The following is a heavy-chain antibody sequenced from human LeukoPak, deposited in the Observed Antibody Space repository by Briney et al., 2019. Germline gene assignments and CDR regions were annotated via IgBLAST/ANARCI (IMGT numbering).Heavy chain of an antibody. CDR2: IGDDGGDK. Sequence: PGGSLRLSCAASDSIFRHYGMHWVRQAPGKGLEWVAVIGDDGGDKYYEDSVKGRFTNSRDNTKNTVYLQMDSLRAEDTAVYYCARSSSSWYRDAFDIWGQGTMVTVSS. CDR3: ARSSSSWYRDAFDI. D-gene: IGHD6-13*01. V-gene: IGHV3-33*03. J-gene: IGHJ3*02. CDR1: DSIFRHYG.